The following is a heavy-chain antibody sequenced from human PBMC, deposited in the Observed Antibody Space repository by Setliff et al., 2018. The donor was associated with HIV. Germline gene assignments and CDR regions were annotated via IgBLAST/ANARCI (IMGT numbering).Heavy chain of an antibody. CDR3: ARAPSNGWYPDAFDI. CDR1: GGSISSSSYY. CDR2: VYYSVTT. V-gene: IGHV4-39*01. D-gene: IGHD6-19*01. J-gene: IGHJ3*02. Sequence: SETLSLTCTFSGGSISSSSYYWGWIRQPPGKGLEWIGNVYYSVTTYYNPSLKSRVTISVDTSKNQSSLKLGSVTAADSAVYYCARAPSNGWYPDAFDIWGQGTMVTVSS.